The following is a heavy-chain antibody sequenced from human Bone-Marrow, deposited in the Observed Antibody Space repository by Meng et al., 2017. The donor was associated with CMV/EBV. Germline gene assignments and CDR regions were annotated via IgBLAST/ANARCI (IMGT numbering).Heavy chain of an antibody. Sequence: SVKVSCKASGGTFSSYTISWVRQAPGQGLEWMGRIIPILGIANYAQKFQGRVTITTDESTSTAYMELSSLRSEDTAVYYCARDMSNWGFYYGMDVWGQGTTVTVSS. D-gene: IGHD7-27*01. CDR1: GGTFSSYT. V-gene: IGHV1-69*16. J-gene: IGHJ6*02. CDR2: IIPILGIA. CDR3: ARDMSNWGFYYGMDV.